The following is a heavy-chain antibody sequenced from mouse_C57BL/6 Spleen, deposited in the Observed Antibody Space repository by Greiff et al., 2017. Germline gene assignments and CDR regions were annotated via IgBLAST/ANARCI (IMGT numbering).Heavy chain of an antibody. CDR1: GYTFTSYW. D-gene: IGHD1-1*01. Sequence: QVQLKQPGAELVKPGASVKLSCKASGYTFTSYWMHWVKQRPGRGLEWIGRIDPNSGGTKYNEKFKSKATLTVDKPSSTAYMQLSSLTSEDSAVSYCASSSYYCASCTYYGLDYWGQGTSVTVSS. J-gene: IGHJ4*01. CDR2: IDPNSGGT. V-gene: IGHV1-72*01. CDR3: ASSSYYCASCTYYGLDY.